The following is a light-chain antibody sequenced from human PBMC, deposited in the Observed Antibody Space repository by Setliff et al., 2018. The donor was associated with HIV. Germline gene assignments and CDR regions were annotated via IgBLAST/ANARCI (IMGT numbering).Light chain of an antibody. CDR1: SSDVGGYSY. CDR3: SSYTSSNTSYV. Sequence: QSALAQPASVSGSPGQSITISCTGTSSDVGGYSYVSWYQQHPGKAPKLIIYEVTNRPSGVSNRFSGSKSGNTASLTISGLQAEDEADYYCSSYTSSNTSYVFGAGTKVTV. CDR2: EVT. V-gene: IGLV2-14*01. J-gene: IGLJ1*01.